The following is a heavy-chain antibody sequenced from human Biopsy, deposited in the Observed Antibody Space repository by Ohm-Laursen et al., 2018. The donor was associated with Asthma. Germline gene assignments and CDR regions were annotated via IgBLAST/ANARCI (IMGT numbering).Heavy chain of an antibody. CDR2: VSSSGGAR. CDR1: GFRFSDYG. D-gene: IGHD4-17*01. Sequence: SLRLSCTASGFRFSDYGMHWVRQAPGKGLEWVASVSSSGGARDYADSVKGRFTISRDNSNTVYLQMNSLRAEDTAVYYCATFPYGDYLPLDYWGQGTLVTVSS. V-gene: IGHV3-23*01. J-gene: IGHJ4*02. CDR3: ATFPYGDYLPLDY.